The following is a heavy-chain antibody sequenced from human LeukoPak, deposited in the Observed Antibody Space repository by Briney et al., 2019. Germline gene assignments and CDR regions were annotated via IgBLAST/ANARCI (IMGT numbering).Heavy chain of an antibody. D-gene: IGHD1-26*01. Sequence: GGSLRLSCAASGFTFSSYGMHWVRQAPGKGLEWVAVISYDGSNKYYADSVKGRFTISRDNSKNTLYLQMNSLRAEDTAVYYCATSGRIKRDAFDICGQGTMVTVSS. CDR2: ISYDGSNK. CDR3: ATSGRIKRDAFDI. V-gene: IGHV3-30*03. CDR1: GFTFSSYG. J-gene: IGHJ3*02.